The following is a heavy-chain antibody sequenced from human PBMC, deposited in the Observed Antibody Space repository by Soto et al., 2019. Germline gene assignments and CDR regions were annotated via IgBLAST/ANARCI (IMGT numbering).Heavy chain of an antibody. CDR2: ISNDGQSE. J-gene: IGHJ6*02. CDR3: GKEVRGGGRHFYYGMDD. D-gene: IGHD3-10*01. Sequence: QMQLVESGGGVVQAGTSLRLSCVASGFTFSSYGFHWVRQRPGKGLEWVAVISNDGQSEYYRESVKGRFSVSRERTGNAGFLKSIGLIVDDMAVYNCGKEVRGGGRHFYYGMDDWGQGTTVTVSS. V-gene: IGHV3-30*18. CDR1: GFTFSSYG.